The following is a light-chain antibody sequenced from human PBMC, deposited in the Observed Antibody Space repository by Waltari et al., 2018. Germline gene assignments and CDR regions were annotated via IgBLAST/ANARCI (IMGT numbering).Light chain of an antibody. J-gene: IGKJ5*01. Sequence: VLTQSPGTLSLSPGERATLSCRASQSVSSSYLAWYQQKPGQAPRLLIYGASSRATGIPDRFSGSGSGTDFTLTISRLEPEDFAVYYCQQYGSSPPITFGQGTRLEIK. CDR3: QQYGSSPPIT. CDR2: GAS. CDR1: QSVSSSY. V-gene: IGKV3-20*01.